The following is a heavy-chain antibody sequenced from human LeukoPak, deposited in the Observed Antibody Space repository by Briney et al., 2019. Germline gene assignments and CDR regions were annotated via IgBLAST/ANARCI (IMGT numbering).Heavy chain of an antibody. Sequence: SETLSLTCTVSGDSISSGAYFWSWIRQLPGKGLEWIVNIHHSGSAYYNPSLRSRVTTSVDTSKNQFSLKLSSVTAADTAVYYCARTPPPPFRDGYSLFYFDYWGQGTLVTVSS. CDR1: GDSISSGAYF. D-gene: IGHD4-4*01. V-gene: IGHV4-30-4*02. CDR3: ARTPPPPFRDGYSLFYFDY. J-gene: IGHJ4*02. CDR2: IHHSGSA.